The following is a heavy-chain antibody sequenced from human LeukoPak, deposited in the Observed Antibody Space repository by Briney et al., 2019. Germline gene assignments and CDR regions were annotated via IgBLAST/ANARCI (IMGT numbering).Heavy chain of an antibody. CDR3: ARDGYDYRTEDGY. CDR2: ISSSSSYI. CDR1: GFKFSSYW. Sequence: GGSLRLSCAASGFKFSSYWMSWIRQAPGKGLEWVSSISSSSSYIYYADSVEGRFTISRDNAKNSLYLQMNSLRAEDTAVYYCARDGYDYRTEDGYWGQGTLVTVSS. D-gene: IGHD5-12*01. V-gene: IGHV3-21*01. J-gene: IGHJ4*02.